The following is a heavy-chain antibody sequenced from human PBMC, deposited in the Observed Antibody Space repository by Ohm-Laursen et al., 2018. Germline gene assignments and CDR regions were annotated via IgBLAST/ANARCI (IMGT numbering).Heavy chain of an antibody. CDR3: TKGAGAILKVTDYFDY. J-gene: IGHJ4*02. CDR2: IRWNKKRI. D-gene: IGHD1-14*01. V-gene: IGHV3-9*01. Sequence: SLRLSCSASGFTYDDYAMHWVRQAPGKGLEWVAGIRWNKKRIGYVDSAKGRFAMSRDNTKKSLYLQMNSLRAEDTAFYYCTKGAGAILKVTDYFDYWGQGALVTVSS. CDR1: GFTYDDYA.